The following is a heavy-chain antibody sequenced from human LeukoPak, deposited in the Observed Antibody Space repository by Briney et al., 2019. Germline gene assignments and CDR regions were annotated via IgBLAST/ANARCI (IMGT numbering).Heavy chain of an antibody. D-gene: IGHD3-10*01. Sequence: ASVKVSCKASGYIFISYGISWVRQAPGQGLEWMRWISGYSGNTNYAQKLQGRVTMATDTSTSTAYMELRSLRSDDTAVYYCARDYYGSARNFDYWGQGTLVTVSS. CDR2: ISGYSGNT. CDR1: GYIFISYG. V-gene: IGHV1-18*01. CDR3: ARDYYGSARNFDY. J-gene: IGHJ4*02.